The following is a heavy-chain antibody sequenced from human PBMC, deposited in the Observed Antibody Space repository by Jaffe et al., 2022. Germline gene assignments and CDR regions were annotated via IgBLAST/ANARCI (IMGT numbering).Heavy chain of an antibody. V-gene: IGHV4-39*01. D-gene: IGHD5-12*01. CDR2: IYYSGST. CDR1: GGSISSSSYY. Sequence: QLQLQESGPGLVKPSETLSLTCTVSGGSISSSSYYWGWIRQPPGKGLEWIGSIYYSGSTYYNPSLKSRVTISVDTSKNQFSLKLSSVTAADTAVYYCARHPGGYEEYYFDYWGQGTLVTVSS. J-gene: IGHJ4*02. CDR3: ARHPGGYEEYYFDY.